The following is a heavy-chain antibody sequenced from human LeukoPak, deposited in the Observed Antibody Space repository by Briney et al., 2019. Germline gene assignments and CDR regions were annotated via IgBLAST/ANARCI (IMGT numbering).Heavy chain of an antibody. CDR3: TRSPSDWQSRVLLS. CDR1: GDSIVTTNW. J-gene: IGHJ5*02. CDR2: IYHTGST. D-gene: IGHD3/OR15-3a*01. Sequence: SETLSLTCAVSGDSIVTTNWWSWVRQPPGKGLEWIGEIYHTGSTNNNPSLKSQVTISVVKSKNQFSLKLSFVTAADTAVYYCTRSPSDWQSRVLLSWGQGTLVTVSS. V-gene: IGHV4-4*02.